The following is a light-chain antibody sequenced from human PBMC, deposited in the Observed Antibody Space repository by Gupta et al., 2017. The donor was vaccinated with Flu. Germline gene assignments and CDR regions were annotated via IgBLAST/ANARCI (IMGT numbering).Light chain of an antibody. V-gene: IGKV1-39*01. Sequence: RPGKAPKLLIYGISTLHNGVPSRFSGSGYGTDFTLTITSLQPEDFATYYCQQTSSAPRTFGQGTKVEIK. J-gene: IGKJ1*01. CDR2: GIS. CDR3: QQTSSAPRT.